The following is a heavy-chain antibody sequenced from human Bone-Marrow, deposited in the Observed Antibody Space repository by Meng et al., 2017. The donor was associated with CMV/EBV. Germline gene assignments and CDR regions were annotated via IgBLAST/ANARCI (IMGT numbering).Heavy chain of an antibody. CDR2: INPNSGGT. V-gene: IGHV1-2*02. CDR3: ARDGHYDILTGYNWFDP. J-gene: IGHJ5*02. Sequence: ASVKVSCKASGYTFTGYYMHWVRQAPGQGLEWMGWINPNSGGTNYAQKFQGRVTMTRDTSISTAYMELSRLRSDDTAVYYCARDGHYDILTGYNWFDPWGQGTLVTVSS. CDR1: GYTFTGYY. D-gene: IGHD3-9*01.